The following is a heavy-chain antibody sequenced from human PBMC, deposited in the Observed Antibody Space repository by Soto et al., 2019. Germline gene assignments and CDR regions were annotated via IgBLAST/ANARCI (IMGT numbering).Heavy chain of an antibody. D-gene: IGHD1-1*01. CDR3: ARGNWNDEPGFDYYYYYGMDV. CDR2: TYYRSKWYN. J-gene: IGHJ6*02. V-gene: IGHV6-1*01. CDR1: GDSVSSNSAA. Sequence: SQTLSLTWAISGDSVSSNSAAWNWIRQSASRGLEWLGRTYYRSKWYNDYAVSVKSRITINPDTSKNQFSLQLNSVTPEDTAVYYCARGNWNDEPGFDYYYYYGMDVWGQGTTVTVSS.